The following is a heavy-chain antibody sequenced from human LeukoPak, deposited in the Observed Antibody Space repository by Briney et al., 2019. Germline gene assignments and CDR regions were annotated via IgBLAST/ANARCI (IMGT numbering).Heavy chain of an antibody. CDR3: XXLXXRXXXXXGXXY. V-gene: IGHV4-39*01. J-gene: IGHJ4*02. CDR1: GGSISSSSYY. Sequence: CTXXGGSISSSSYYWGWIRQPPGKGLEWIGSIYYSGSTYYNPSLKSRVTISVDTSKNQFSLKLRAVTAAGPAVDSXXXLXXRXXXXXGXXYWGQGTLVTVSS. CDR2: IYYSGST.